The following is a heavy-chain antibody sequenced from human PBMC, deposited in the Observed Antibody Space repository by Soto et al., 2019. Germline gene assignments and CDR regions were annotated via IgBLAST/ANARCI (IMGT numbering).Heavy chain of an antibody. D-gene: IGHD6-6*01. V-gene: IGHV4-34*01. J-gene: IGHJ5*02. CDR1: GGSFSGYY. CDR2: INHSGST. CDR3: ARREYSSSARWFDP. Sequence: QVQLQQWGAGLLKPSETLSLTCAVYGGSFSGYYWSWIRQPPGKGLEWNGEINHSGSTNYNPSLKSRVTISVDTSKNQFSLKLSSVTAAVTAVYYCARREYSSSARWFDPWGQGTLVTVSS.